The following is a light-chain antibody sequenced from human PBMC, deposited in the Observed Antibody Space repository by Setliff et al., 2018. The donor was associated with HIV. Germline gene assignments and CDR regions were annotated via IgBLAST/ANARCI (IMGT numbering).Light chain of an antibody. CDR1: SNDVGRYDL. CDR3: CSNTGSNTLV. Sequence: QSVLTQPASVSGSPGQSITISCTGTSNDVGRYDLVSWCQQHPARAPKLIIYQATRRPSGVSNRFSGSKSGNVASLTISGLQAEDEADYYCCSNTGSNTLVFGTGTKVTVL. CDR2: QAT. V-gene: IGLV2-23*01. J-gene: IGLJ1*01.